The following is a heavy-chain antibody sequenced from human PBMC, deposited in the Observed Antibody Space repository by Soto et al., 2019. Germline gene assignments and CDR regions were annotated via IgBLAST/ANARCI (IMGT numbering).Heavy chain of an antibody. J-gene: IGHJ6*02. D-gene: IGHD1-7*01. CDR1: GGSISSSNW. CDR3: ARTGTTADYYYYGMDV. Sequence: SETLSLTCAVSGGSISSSNWWSWVRQPPGKGLEWIGEIYHSGSTNYNPSLKSRVTISVDKSKNQFSLKLSSVTAADTAVYYCARTGTTADYYYYGMDVWGQGTTVTVSS. CDR2: IYHSGST. V-gene: IGHV4-4*02.